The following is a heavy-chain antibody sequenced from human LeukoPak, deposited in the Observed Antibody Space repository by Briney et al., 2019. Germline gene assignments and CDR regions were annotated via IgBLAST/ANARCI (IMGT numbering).Heavy chain of an antibody. J-gene: IGHJ4*02. CDR1: GESFSGYY. CDR2: INHSGST. Sequence: PSETLSLTCAVYGESFSGYYWSWIRQPPGKGLEWIGEINHSGSTNYNPSLESRVTISVDTSKNQFSLKLSSVTAADAAVYYCARAYSSGWFDYWGQGTLVTVSS. CDR3: ARAYSSGWFDY. D-gene: IGHD6-19*01. V-gene: IGHV4-34*01.